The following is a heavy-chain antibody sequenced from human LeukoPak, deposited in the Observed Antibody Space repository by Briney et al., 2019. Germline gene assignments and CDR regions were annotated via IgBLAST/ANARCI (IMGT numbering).Heavy chain of an antibody. J-gene: IGHJ4*02. D-gene: IGHD3-16*01. CDR1: GFTFSSYW. V-gene: IGHV3-7*01. CDR2: IKQDGSEK. CDR3: ARDRLRGEFDY. Sequence: GGSLRLSCAASGFTFSSYWMSWVRQAPGRGLEWVANIKQDGSEKYYVDSVKDRFTIYRDNAKNSLYVQMNRLRAEDTAVYYCARDRLRGEFDYWGLGRLVTVSS.